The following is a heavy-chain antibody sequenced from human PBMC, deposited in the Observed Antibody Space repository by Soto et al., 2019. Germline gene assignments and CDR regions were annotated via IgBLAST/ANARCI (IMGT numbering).Heavy chain of an antibody. J-gene: IGHJ3*02. CDR1: GGPVRDAYSY. D-gene: IGHD2-15*01. CDR3: DRELEGGGFDI. V-gene: IGHV4-30-4*01. Sequence: SETLSLTCTVSGGPVRDAYSYWTWIRQPPGKGLEWMGYLSYTGSTYYDPSLRNRASISVDESSNHLSLRLSSVTAADTAVYYCDRELEGGGFDIWGRGTLVTV. CDR2: LSYTGST.